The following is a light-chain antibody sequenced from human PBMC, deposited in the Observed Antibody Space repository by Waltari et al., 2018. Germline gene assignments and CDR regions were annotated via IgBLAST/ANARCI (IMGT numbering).Light chain of an antibody. CDR2: DAS. V-gene: IGKV3-11*01. Sequence: EIVLTQSPPALSLSPGEKAALSCRASQSVGSYLAWYQQKPGQAPRLLIYDASKRATGVPARFSGRGSGTDFTLTVSSLEPEDLGVYYCQQRSNYSLTFGGGTKVEIK. J-gene: IGKJ4*01. CDR1: QSVGSY. CDR3: QQRSNYSLT.